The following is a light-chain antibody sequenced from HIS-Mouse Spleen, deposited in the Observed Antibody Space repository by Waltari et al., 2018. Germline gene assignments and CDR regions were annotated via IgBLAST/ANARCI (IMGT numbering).Light chain of an antibody. CDR2: RNN. Sequence: QSVLTQPPSASGTPGQRVTISCSGSSSNIGSNYVYWYKQLPGPAPKLLIYRNNQRPSGVPDRFSGSKSGTSASLAISGLRSEDEADYYCAAWDDSLSGQVFGGGTKLTVL. CDR3: AAWDDSLSGQV. J-gene: IGLJ3*02. V-gene: IGLV1-47*01. CDR1: SSNIGSNY.